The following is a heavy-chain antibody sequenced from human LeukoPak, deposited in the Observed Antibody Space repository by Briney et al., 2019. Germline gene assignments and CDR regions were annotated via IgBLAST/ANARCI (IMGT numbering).Heavy chain of an antibody. CDR3: ARWVIAVAGTAGFDY. Sequence: SETLSLTCAVYGGSFSGYYWSWIRQPPGKGLEWIGEINHSGSTNYNPSLESRVTISVDTSKNQFSLKLSSVTAADTAVYYCARWVIAVAGTAGFDYWGQGTLVTVSS. CDR2: INHSGST. J-gene: IGHJ4*02. V-gene: IGHV4-34*01. CDR1: GGSFSGYY. D-gene: IGHD6-19*01.